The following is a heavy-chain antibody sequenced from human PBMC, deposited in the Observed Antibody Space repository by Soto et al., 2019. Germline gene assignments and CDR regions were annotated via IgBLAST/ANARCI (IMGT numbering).Heavy chain of an antibody. D-gene: IGHD3-9*01. CDR3: GRLEGLATISYYFDY. V-gene: IGHV4-39*01. CDR2: VYYSGST. J-gene: IGHJ4*02. CDR1: GGSVSRSSYY. Sequence: AETLSLTCTVFGGSVSRSSYYWGWVRQPPGKGLEWIGSVYYSGSTYYNPSLESRVTISVDKSKNQFSLKLMSLSAADTAVYYCGRLEGLATISYYFDYWGQGALVTVSS.